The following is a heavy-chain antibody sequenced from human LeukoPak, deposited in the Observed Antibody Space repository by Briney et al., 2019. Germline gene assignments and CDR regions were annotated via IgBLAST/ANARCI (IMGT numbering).Heavy chain of an antibody. V-gene: IGHV3-23*01. D-gene: IGHD3-10*01. CDR2: ISGKGDST. CDR3: VGPDSQFDC. J-gene: IGHJ4*02. Sequence: GGSLRLSCAASGLTFKNYAMTWVRQAPGKGLEWVSTISGKGDSTYYADSVKGRFTISRDNSKNTLSLQMNSLRAEDTAVYYCVGPDSQFDCWGQGTLVTVSS. CDR1: GLTFKNYA.